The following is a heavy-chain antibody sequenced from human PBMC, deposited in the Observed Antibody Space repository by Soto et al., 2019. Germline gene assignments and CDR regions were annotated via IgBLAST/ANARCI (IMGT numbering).Heavy chain of an antibody. CDR2: IYYSGST. Sequence: PSETLSLTCTVSGGSISSYYWSWIRQPPGKGLEWIGYIYYSGSTNYNPSLKSRVTISVDTSKNQFSLKLSSVTAADTAVYYCARLEANWDYYYYYYMDVWGKGTTVTVSS. CDR1: GGSISSYY. D-gene: IGHD7-27*01. J-gene: IGHJ6*03. CDR3: ARLEANWDYYYYYYMDV. V-gene: IGHV4-59*08.